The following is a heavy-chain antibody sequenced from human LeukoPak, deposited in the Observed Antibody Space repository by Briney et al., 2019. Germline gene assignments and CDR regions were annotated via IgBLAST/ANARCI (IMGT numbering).Heavy chain of an antibody. D-gene: IGHD3-22*01. J-gene: IGHJ3*02. Sequence: SETLSLTCAVYGGSFGGYYWSWIRQPPGKGLEWIGEINHSGSTNYNPSLKSRVTISVDTSKNQFSLKLSSVTAADTAVYYCAWGYYYDSSGYPDAFDIWGQGTMVTVSS. V-gene: IGHV4-34*01. CDR3: AWGYYYDSSGYPDAFDI. CDR2: INHSGST. CDR1: GGSFGGYY.